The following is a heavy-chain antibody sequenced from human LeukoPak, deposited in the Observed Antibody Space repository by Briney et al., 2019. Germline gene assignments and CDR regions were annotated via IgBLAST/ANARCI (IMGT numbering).Heavy chain of an antibody. CDR3: ARAQTIAAAGIWFDP. J-gene: IGHJ5*02. Sequence: SETLSLTCNVSGGSISSYYWSWIRQPPGKGLEWIGYIYYSGSTNYNPSLKSRVTISVDTSKNQFSLKLSSVTAADPAVYYCARAQTIAAAGIWFDPWGQGTLVTGSS. CDR1: GGSISSYY. CDR2: IYYSGST. D-gene: IGHD6-13*01. V-gene: IGHV4-59*01.